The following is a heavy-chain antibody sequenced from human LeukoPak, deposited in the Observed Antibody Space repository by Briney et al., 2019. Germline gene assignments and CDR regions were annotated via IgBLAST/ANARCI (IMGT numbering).Heavy chain of an antibody. CDR2: INPNSGGT. Sequence: ASVKVSCKASGYTFTGYYMHWVRQAPGQGLEWMGWINPNSGGTNYAQKFQGRVTMTRDTSISTAYMELSRLRSDDTAVYHCARSNPFWSGYPFDYWGQGTLVTVSS. CDR1: GYTFTGYY. D-gene: IGHD3-3*01. V-gene: IGHV1-2*02. CDR3: ARSNPFWSGYPFDY. J-gene: IGHJ4*02.